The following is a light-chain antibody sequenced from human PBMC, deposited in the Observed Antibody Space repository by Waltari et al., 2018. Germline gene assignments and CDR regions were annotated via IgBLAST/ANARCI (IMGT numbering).Light chain of an antibody. Sequence: IVLTQSPGTLSLSPGESATLSCRASESLSVAYVAWYQHKPGQAPRLLIQGAFYRAADIPARFSGSGSGTDFTLTISRLEPEDFASYYCQQYVESPGTFGQGTKLEIK. CDR1: ESLSVAY. J-gene: IGKJ2*01. V-gene: IGKV3-20*01. CDR3: QQYVESPGT. CDR2: GAF.